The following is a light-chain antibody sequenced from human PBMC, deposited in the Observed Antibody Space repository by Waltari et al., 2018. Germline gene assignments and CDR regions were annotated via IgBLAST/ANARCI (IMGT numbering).Light chain of an antibody. CDR2: KVS. CDR3: MQGTHWPAT. V-gene: IGKV2-30*02. CDR1: QSLVHSDGNNF. Sequence: DVVMTQSPLSLSVTLGQPAPISCRSSQSLVHSDGNNFLNWFHQRPGQSPRRLISKVSERDSGVPDRFSGSGSGTDFTLTINRVEAEDVGIYYCMQGTHWPATFGQGTKVEIK. J-gene: IGKJ1*01.